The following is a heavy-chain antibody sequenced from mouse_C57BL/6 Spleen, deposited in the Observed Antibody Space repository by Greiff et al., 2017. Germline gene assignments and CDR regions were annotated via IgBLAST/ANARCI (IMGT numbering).Heavy chain of an antibody. CDR3: ARSHYYGSSYVFDY. CDR2: ISYSGST. J-gene: IGHJ2*01. D-gene: IGHD1-1*01. CDR1: GYSITSGYD. Sequence: EVQGVESGPGMVKPSQSLSLTCTVTGYSITSGYDWHWIRHFPGNKLEWMGYISYSGSTNYNPSLKSRISITHDTSKNHFFLKLNSVTTEDTATYYCARSHYYGSSYVFDYWGQGTTLTVSS. V-gene: IGHV3-1*01.